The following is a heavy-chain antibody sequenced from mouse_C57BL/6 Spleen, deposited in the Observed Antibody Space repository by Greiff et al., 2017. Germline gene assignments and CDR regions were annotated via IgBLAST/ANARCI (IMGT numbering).Heavy chain of an antibody. Sequence: QVQLQQSGAELVRPGASVKLSCKASGYTFTDYYINWVKQRPGQGLEWIARIYPGSGNTYYNEKFKGKATLTAEKSSSTAYMQLSSLTSEDSAVYFCARDLPYYGSSYGYWGQGTTLTVSS. CDR2: IYPGSGNT. D-gene: IGHD1-1*01. CDR3: ARDLPYYGSSYGY. V-gene: IGHV1-76*01. CDR1: GYTFTDYY. J-gene: IGHJ2*01.